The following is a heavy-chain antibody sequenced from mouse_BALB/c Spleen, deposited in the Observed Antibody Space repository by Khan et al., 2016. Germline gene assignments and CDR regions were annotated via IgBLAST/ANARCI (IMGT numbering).Heavy chain of an antibody. J-gene: IGHJ4*01. CDR1: GYSITSGNY. D-gene: IGHD2-10*02. CDR2: ISYDGSN. V-gene: IGHV3-6*02. Sequence: EVQLQESGPGLVKPSQSLSLTCSVTGYSITSGNYWNWIRQFPGNKLEWMGYISYDGSNNYNPSLKNRISITRDTSKNQFFLKLNSVTTEGTATYYCASVWPYVMDSWGQGTSVTVSS. CDR3: ASVWPYVMDS.